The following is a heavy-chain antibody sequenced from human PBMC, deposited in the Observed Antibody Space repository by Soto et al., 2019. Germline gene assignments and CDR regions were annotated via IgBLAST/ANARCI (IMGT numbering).Heavy chain of an antibody. J-gene: IGHJ4*02. D-gene: IGHD3-22*01. V-gene: IGHV3-66*01. Sequence: GGSLRLSCVASGFTVSSNYMSWVRQAPGKGLEWVSVIYSGGSTYYADSVKGRFTISRDNSKNTLYLQMNSLRAEDTAVYYCARAQMDDYYDSSGYFYYFDYWGQGTLVTVSS. CDR1: GFTVSSNY. CDR2: IYSGGST. CDR3: ARAQMDDYYDSSGYFYYFDY.